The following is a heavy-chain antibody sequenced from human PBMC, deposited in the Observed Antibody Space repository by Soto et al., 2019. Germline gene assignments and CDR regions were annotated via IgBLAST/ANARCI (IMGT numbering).Heavy chain of an antibody. D-gene: IGHD6-19*01. J-gene: IGHJ4*02. V-gene: IGHV4-59*01. CDR1: GGSISSYY. CDR3: ARAPTYSSGWYQRPIHFDY. Sequence: SETLSLTCTVSGGSISSYYWSWIRQPPGKGLEWIGYIYYSGSTNYNPSLKSRVTISVDTSKNQFSLKLSSVAAADTAVYYCARAPTYSSGWYQRPIHFDYWGQGTLVTVSS. CDR2: IYYSGST.